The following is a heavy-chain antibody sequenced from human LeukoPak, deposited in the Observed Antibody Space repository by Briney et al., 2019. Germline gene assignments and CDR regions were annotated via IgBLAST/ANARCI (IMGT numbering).Heavy chain of an antibody. V-gene: IGHV3-48*04. CDR1: GFIFSDYN. J-gene: IGHJ6*02. Sequence: GGSLRLSCEASGFIFSDYNMNWVRQAPGKGLEWLSYIDSSSSTTYYADSVKGRFAISRDNAKNSLYLQMHSLRAEDTAIYYCVNRDGGWLQSSGTDVWGQGTAVTVS. D-gene: IGHD5-24*01. CDR2: IDSSSSTT. CDR3: VNRDGGWLQSSGTDV.